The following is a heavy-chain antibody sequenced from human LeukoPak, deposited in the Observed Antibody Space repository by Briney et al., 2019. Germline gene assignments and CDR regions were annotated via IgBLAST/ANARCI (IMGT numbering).Heavy chain of an antibody. J-gene: IGHJ4*02. CDR1: GSSMNYYY. CDR3: ARRVYSGNYFDY. V-gene: IGHV4-59*08. Sequence: SETLSLTCAVSGSSMNYYYWTWMQQPPGRGLEWIGYVFYSGSTNYNPSLKSRVTISLDTSKNQFSLRLTSVTAADTAVYYCARRVYSGNYFDYWDLGILVTVSS. D-gene: IGHD1-26*01. CDR2: VFYSGST.